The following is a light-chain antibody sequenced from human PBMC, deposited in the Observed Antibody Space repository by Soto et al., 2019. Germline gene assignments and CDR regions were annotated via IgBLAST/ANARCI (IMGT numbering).Light chain of an antibody. Sequence: EIVLTQSPGTLSLSPGERATLSCRASQTISSTFLAWYRQRPGQAPRLLIYGASSRATGIPDRFSGSGSGTEFSLTISSLQSEDFAVYYCQQYDKWPPLTFGGGTKVDIK. J-gene: IGKJ4*01. CDR3: QQYDKWPPLT. CDR1: QTISSTF. CDR2: GAS. V-gene: IGKV3-20*01.